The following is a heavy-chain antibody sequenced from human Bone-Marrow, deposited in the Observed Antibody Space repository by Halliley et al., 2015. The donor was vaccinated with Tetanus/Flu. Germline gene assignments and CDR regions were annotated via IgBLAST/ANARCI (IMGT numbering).Heavy chain of an antibody. V-gene: IGHV4-39*01. J-gene: IGHJ4*02. CDR2: YFYSGAT. Sequence: EWFGIYFYSGATDYTPPLKGRGTLPVDTSKNQFPLGGRSVTAADTAFYYCARRGYNYGLFDHWGQGTLVAVSS. D-gene: IGHD1-1*01. CDR3: ARRGYNYGLFDH.